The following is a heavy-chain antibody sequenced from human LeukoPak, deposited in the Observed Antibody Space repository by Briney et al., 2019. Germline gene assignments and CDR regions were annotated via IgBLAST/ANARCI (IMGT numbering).Heavy chain of an antibody. CDR1: GFTFRNYG. CDR3: AKDPGASVSGFYMDV. Sequence: GGSLRLSCAASGFTFRNYGMHWVRQATGKGLEWVSSIWSDGNNRFYADSVKGRFTISRDNSKNMLYLQVDTLRAEDTALYYCAKDPGASVSGFYMDVWGKGTTVIVSS. V-gene: IGHV3-30*02. J-gene: IGHJ6*03. CDR2: IWSDGNNR. D-gene: IGHD2-8*02.